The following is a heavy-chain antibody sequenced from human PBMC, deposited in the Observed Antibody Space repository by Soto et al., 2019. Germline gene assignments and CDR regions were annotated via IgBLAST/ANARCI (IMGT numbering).Heavy chain of an antibody. D-gene: IGHD6-13*01. Sequence: QVQLVEYGGGVVQPGRSLRLSCTVSGFTFSHYALHWVRQAPGKGLEWVAIISYDGTYKNYADSVKGRFTISRDDSKNTLYLQMNSLRREDTAIYYCAREGGSTVWTWYVDFWGQGTLVNVSS. V-gene: IGHV3-30-3*01. CDR3: AREGGSTVWTWYVDF. J-gene: IGHJ4*02. CDR2: ISYDGTYK. CDR1: GFTFSHYA.